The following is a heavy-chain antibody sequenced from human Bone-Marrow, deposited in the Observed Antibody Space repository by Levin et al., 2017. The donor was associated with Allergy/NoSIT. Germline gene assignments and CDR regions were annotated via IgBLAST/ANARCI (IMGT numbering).Heavy chain of an antibody. V-gene: IGHV4-31*02. CDR2: IYYPGNT. CDR1: GESVSSSGFY. Sequence: TSQTLSLTCTVSGESVSSSGFYWTWIRQYPGKGLEWIGHIYYPGNTSYNPSLKSRVSISEDRSKNQFSLKLDSVTAADTAVYYCARESVYYGSGSWIDCWGQGTLVTVSS. J-gene: IGHJ4*02. D-gene: IGHD3-10*01. CDR3: ARESVYYGSGSWIDC.